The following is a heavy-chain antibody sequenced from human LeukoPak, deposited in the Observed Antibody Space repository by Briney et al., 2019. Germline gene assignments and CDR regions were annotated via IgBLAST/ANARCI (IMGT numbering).Heavy chain of an antibody. CDR3: ARIGDSSGWYYFDY. D-gene: IGHD6-19*01. J-gene: IGHJ4*02. CDR2: ISSSGSTI. V-gene: IGHV3-11*01. Sequence: KPGGSLRLSCAASGFTFSDYYRSWIRQAPGKGLEWVSYISSSGSTIYYADSVKGRFTISRNNAKNSQYLQMNSLRAEDKDVYYCARIGDSSGWYYFDYWGQGTLVTVSS. CDR1: GFTFSDYY.